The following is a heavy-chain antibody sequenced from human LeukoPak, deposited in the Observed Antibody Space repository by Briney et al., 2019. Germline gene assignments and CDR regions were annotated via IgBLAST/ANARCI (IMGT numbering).Heavy chain of an antibody. Sequence: PGGSLRLSCAASGFTFSNAWMSWVRQAPGKGLEWVGRIKSKPDGGTTDYAAPVKGRFTISRDDSKNTLYLQMNSLKTEDTAVYYCTTEGLQPSWGQGTLVTVSS. D-gene: IGHD1-1*01. J-gene: IGHJ4*02. CDR3: TTEGLQPS. V-gene: IGHV3-15*01. CDR1: GFTFSNAW. CDR2: IKSKPDGGTT.